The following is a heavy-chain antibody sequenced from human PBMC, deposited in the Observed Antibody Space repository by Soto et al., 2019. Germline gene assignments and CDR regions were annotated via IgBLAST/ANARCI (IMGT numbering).Heavy chain of an antibody. D-gene: IGHD3-3*01. CDR2: IYWHDDK. V-gene: IGHV2-5*01. J-gene: IGHJ5*02. Sequence: QITLKESGPTLVKPTQTLTLTCTFSGFSLSTSGVGLGWIRQPPGRALGRLALIYWHDDKRYSPSLKSRLTITKDTSKNQVVLTMTNMDPVDTDTYYCAHATYYDFWSGYPPLNHWGQGTLVTVSS. CDR3: AHATYYDFWSGYPPLNH. CDR1: GFSLSTSGVG.